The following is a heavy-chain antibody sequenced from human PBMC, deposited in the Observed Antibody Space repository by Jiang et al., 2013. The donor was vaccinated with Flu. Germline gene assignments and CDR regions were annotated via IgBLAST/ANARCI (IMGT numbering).Heavy chain of an antibody. Sequence: VQLLESGGGVVQPGRSLRLSCAASGFTFSSYAMHWVRQAPGKGLEWVAVISYDGSNKYYADSVKGRFTISRDNAKNSLYLQMNSLRDEDTAVYYCARIRSSGWLNFDYWGQG. J-gene: IGHJ4*02. V-gene: IGHV3-30*07. CDR3: ARIRSSGWLNFDY. CDR1: GFTFSSYA. D-gene: IGHD6-19*01. CDR2: ISYDGSNK.